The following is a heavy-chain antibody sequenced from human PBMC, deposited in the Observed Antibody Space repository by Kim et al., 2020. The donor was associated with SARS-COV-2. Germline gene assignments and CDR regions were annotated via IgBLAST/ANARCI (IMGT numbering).Heavy chain of an antibody. Sequence: SETLSLTCAVSGGSISSSNWWSWVRQPPGKGLEWIGEIYHSGSTNYNPSLKSRVTISVDKSKNQFSLKLSSVTAADTAVYYCARTEYSVTREENWFDPWGQGTLVTVSS. CDR3: ARTEYSVTREENWFDP. J-gene: IGHJ5*02. D-gene: IGHD4-17*01. V-gene: IGHV4-4*02. CDR2: IYHSGST. CDR1: GGSISSSNW.